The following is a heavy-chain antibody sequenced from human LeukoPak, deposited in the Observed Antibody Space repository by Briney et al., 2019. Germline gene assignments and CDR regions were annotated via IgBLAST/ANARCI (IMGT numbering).Heavy chain of an antibody. D-gene: IGHD6-13*01. J-gene: IGHJ6*02. CDR2: IYDSGST. CDR1: GGSISSYY. Sequence: PSETLSLTCTVSGGSISSYYWSWIRQPPGKGLEWIGYIYDSGSTNYIPSLESRVTISVDTSKNQFSLKLSSVTAADTAVYYCARALNTAAGIYGMDVWGQGTTVTVSS. V-gene: IGHV4-59*01. CDR3: ARALNTAAGIYGMDV.